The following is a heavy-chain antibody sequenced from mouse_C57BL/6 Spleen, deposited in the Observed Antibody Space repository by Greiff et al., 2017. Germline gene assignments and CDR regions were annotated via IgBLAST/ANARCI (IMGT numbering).Heavy chain of an antibody. J-gene: IGHJ1*03. CDR3: ARESYDYDEGIDV. CDR2: INYDGSST. V-gene: IGHV5-16*01. D-gene: IGHD2-4*01. Sequence: EVQVVESEGGLVQPGSSMTLSCTASGFTFSDYYMAWVRQVQEKGLEWVANINYDGSSTYYLDSLKSRFIISRDNAKNILYLQMSSLKSEDTATYYCARESYDYDEGIDVWGTGTTVTVSS. CDR1: GFTFSDYY.